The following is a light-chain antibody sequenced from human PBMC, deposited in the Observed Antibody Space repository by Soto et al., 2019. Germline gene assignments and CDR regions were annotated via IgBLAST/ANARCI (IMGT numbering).Light chain of an antibody. CDR2: GAS. V-gene: IGKV3-15*01. CDR3: QQYDKWPRT. J-gene: IGKJ1*01. CDR1: QSVSSN. Sequence: EIVMTQSPATLSVSPGERATLSCRASQSVSSNLAWYQQKPGQAPRLLICGASARATGIPARFSGGGSGAEYTLTISSLQSEDFAVYYCQQYDKWPRTFGQGTKVDIK.